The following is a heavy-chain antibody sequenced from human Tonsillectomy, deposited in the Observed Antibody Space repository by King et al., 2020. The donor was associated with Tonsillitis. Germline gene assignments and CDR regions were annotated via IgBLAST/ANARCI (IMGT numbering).Heavy chain of an antibody. D-gene: IGHD3-22*01. Sequence: VQLVESGGGLVQPGGSLRLSCAASGFTFSSYAMSWVRQAPGKGLEWVSGISGSGDGTYYADSVKGRFTISRDNSKNTLFLQMNSLRAEDTAVYYCAPDQGYYDSSGYYYFPWVYWGQGTLVTVSS. J-gene: IGHJ4*02. CDR1: GFTFSSYA. CDR2: ISGSGDGT. CDR3: APDQGYYDSSGYYYFPWVY. V-gene: IGHV3-23*04.